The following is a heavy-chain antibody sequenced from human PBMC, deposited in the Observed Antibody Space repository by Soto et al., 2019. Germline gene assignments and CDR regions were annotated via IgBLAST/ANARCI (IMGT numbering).Heavy chain of an antibody. CDR1: GVSIKGFSCY. D-gene: IGHD6-13*01. CDR2: ISQRGTA. Sequence: PSETLSLTCTVSGVSIKGFSCYWGWIRHHPGKGLECIGYISQRGTACYTPSRKSRVSVAVDPSKIHFSLNMSSVTAADTAVYYCARVSATGTRWFDPWGPGTLVTVSS. CDR3: ARVSATGTRWFDP. J-gene: IGHJ5*02. V-gene: IGHV4-31*03.